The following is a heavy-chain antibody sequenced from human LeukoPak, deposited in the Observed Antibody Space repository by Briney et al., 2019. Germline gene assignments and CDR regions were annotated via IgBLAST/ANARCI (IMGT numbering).Heavy chain of an antibody. D-gene: IGHD4-17*01. Sequence: PGGSLRLSCAASGLTFSSYWMTWVRQAPGKGLEWVANIKQTGSEQYYVDSVKGRFTISRDNAKNSLYLQMNSLRAEDTAVYYCARAQFHDYGAPAQFNFDYWGQGTLVTVSS. CDR1: GLTFSSYW. V-gene: IGHV3-7*04. J-gene: IGHJ4*02. CDR3: ARAQFHDYGAPAQFNFDY. CDR2: IKQTGSEQ.